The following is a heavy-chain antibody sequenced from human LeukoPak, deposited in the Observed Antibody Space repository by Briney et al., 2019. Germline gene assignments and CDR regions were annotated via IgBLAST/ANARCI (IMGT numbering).Heavy chain of an antibody. D-gene: IGHD3-22*01. Sequence: GGSLRLSCAASGFTFSSYGMYWVRQAPGKGLEWVAFIRYDGSNKYYADSVKGRFTVSRDNSKNTLYLQMKSLRAEDTAVYYCARTNTYYYDSSGYYFDYWGQGTLVTVSS. CDR3: ARTNTYYYDSSGYYFDY. CDR2: IRYDGSNK. CDR1: GFTFSSYG. V-gene: IGHV3-30*02. J-gene: IGHJ4*02.